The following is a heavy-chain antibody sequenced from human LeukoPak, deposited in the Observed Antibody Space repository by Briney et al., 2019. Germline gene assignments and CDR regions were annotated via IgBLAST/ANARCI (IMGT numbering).Heavy chain of an antibody. CDR2: IIPIFGTA. CDR1: GGTFSIYA. J-gene: IGHJ5*02. CDR3: ARHPGTRVVTPGVIWFDP. V-gene: IGHV1-69*05. Sequence: SVKVSCKASGGTFSIYAISWVRHAPGQGLEWMGRIIPIFGTANYAQKFQGRVRITTDETTRTAYMELSSLRSEDTAVYHCARHPGTRVVTPGVIWFDPWGQGTLVTVSS. D-gene: IGHD4-23*01.